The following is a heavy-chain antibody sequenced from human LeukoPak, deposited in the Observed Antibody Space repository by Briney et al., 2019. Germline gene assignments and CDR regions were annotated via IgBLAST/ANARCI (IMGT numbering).Heavy chain of an antibody. J-gene: IGHJ4*02. V-gene: IGHV3-33*01. Sequence: GKSLRLSCATSGFTFSGYGMHWVRQAPGKGLEWVTVIWSDGSNKYYADSVKGRFTISRDNAKNTLYLQMNSLRTEDTAVYYCARGVVLIATSGNDYWGQGTLVTVSS. CDR2: IWSDGSNK. CDR1: GFTFSGYG. D-gene: IGHD3-16*02. CDR3: ARGVVLIATSGNDY.